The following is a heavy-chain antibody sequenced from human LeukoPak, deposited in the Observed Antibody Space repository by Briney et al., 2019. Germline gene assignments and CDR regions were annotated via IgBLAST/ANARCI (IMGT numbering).Heavy chain of an antibody. CDR1: GGSFSGYY. Sequence: PSETLSLTCAVYGGSFSGYYWSWIRQPPGKGLEWIGYIYYSGNTNYNPSLKSRVTISVDTSKNQFSLKLSSVTAADTAMYYCARVFVYCSGGSCYWGWFDPWGQGTLVTVSS. CDR2: IYYSGNT. V-gene: IGHV4-59*01. J-gene: IGHJ5*02. D-gene: IGHD2-15*01. CDR3: ARVFVYCSGGSCYWGWFDP.